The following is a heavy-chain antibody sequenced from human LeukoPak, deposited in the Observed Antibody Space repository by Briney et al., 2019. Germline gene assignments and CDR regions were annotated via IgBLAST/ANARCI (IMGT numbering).Heavy chain of an antibody. CDR1: GYTFASYD. Sequence: ASGKVSCKASGYTFASYDINWVRQANGQGIEWMGWMNPSSGNTGYAQKFQGRVTMTRNASISTAYMELSSLRSEDTAVYYCARGRRYSSSSRDREDVWGKGTTVTVSS. V-gene: IGHV1-8*01. CDR3: ARGRRYSSSSRDREDV. CDR2: MNPSSGNT. J-gene: IGHJ6*04. D-gene: IGHD6-13*01.